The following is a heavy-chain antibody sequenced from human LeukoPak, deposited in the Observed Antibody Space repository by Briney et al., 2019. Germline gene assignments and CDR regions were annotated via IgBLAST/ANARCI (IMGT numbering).Heavy chain of an antibody. CDR1: GFTFSSYA. D-gene: IGHD3-3*01. V-gene: IGHV3-30*04. J-gene: IGHJ4*02. Sequence: GGSLRLSCAASGFTFSSYAMHWVRQAPGKGPEWVAVISYDGSNKYYADSVKGRFTISRDNSKNTLYLQMNSLRAEDTAVYYCARASWKGITIFGVATWGQGTLVTVSS. CDR3: ARASWKGITIFGVAT. CDR2: ISYDGSNK.